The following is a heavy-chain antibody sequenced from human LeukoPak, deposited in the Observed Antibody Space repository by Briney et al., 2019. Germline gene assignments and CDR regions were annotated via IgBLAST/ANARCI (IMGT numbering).Heavy chain of an antibody. D-gene: IGHD4-17*01. CDR2: IYYSGST. V-gene: IGHV4-59*01. Sequence: SETLSLTCTVSGGSISSYYWSWIRQPPGKGLEWIGYIYYSGSTNYNPSLKSRVTISVDTSKNQFSLKLSSVTAADTAVYYCARPAYGDYGMDVWGQGTTVTVSS. CDR1: GGSISSYY. CDR3: ARPAYGDYGMDV. J-gene: IGHJ6*02.